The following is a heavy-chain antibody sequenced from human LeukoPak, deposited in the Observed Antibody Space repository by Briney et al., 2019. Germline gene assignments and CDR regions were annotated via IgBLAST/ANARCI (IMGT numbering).Heavy chain of an antibody. CDR1: GGSFSGYY. CDR2: INNSGST. V-gene: IGHV4-34*01. CDR3: ARLRLEGDWPSGYYFDY. D-gene: IGHD2-21*02. J-gene: IGHJ4*01. Sequence: PSETLSLTCAVYGGSFSGYYWSWIRQPPGKGLEWIGEINNSGSTNYNPSLKSRVTISVDTSKNQFFLKLSSVTAADTAVYYCARLRLEGDWPSGYYFDYWGHGILVTVSS.